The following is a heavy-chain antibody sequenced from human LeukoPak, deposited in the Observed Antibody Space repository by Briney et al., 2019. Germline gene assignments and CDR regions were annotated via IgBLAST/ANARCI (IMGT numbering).Heavy chain of an antibody. CDR3: ARVRYYGSGDFDY. J-gene: IGHJ4*02. CDR2: IKQDGSEK. V-gene: IGHV3-7*01. Sequence: GGSLRLSCAASGFTFSNAWMSWVRQAPGKGLEWVANIKQDGSEKYYVDSVKGRFTISRDNAKNSLYLQMNSLRAEDTAVYYCARVRYYGSGDFDYWGQGTLVTVSS. D-gene: IGHD3-10*01. CDR1: GFTFSNAW.